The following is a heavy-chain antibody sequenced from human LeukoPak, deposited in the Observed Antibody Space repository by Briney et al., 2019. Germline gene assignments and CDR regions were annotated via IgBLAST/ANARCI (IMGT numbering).Heavy chain of an antibody. CDR2: INHSGST. CDR1: GGSFSGYY. CDR3: ARVGRVAAAGGRYYYYYGMDV. V-gene: IGHV4-34*01. D-gene: IGHD6-13*01. Sequence: KPSETLSLTCAVYGGSFSGYYWSWIRQPPGKGLEWIGEINHSGSTNYNPSLKSRVTISVDTSKNQFSLKLSSVTAADTAVYYCARVGRVAAAGGRYYYYYGMDVWGQGTTVTVS. J-gene: IGHJ6*02.